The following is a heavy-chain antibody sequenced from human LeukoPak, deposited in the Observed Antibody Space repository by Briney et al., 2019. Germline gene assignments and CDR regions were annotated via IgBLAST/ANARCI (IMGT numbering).Heavy chain of an antibody. J-gene: IGHJ4*02. CDR3: AREGSSGY. V-gene: IGHV1-2*02. CDR2: ISPNNGAT. D-gene: IGHD1-26*01. Sequence: GASVKVSCKAFGYTFTASNIHWVRQAPGQGLEWMGWISPNNGATTYAQKFQGRVIMTRDTSLSTAYIELSRLESDDTAVYFCAREGSSGYWGQGTLVTVSS. CDR1: GYTFTASN.